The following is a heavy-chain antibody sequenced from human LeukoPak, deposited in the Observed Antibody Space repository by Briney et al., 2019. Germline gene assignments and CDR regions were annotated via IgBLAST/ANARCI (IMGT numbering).Heavy chain of an antibody. J-gene: IGHJ6*02. Sequence: SETLSLTCTVSGGSISSYYWSWIRQPPGKGLEWVGHIYYSGSTNYNPSLKSRVTISVDTSKNQFSLKLSSVTAADTAVYYCARARSGAYYYGMDVWGQGTTVTVSS. V-gene: IGHV4-59*01. CDR3: ARARSGAYYYGMDV. D-gene: IGHD3-10*01. CDR2: IYYSGST. CDR1: GGSISSYY.